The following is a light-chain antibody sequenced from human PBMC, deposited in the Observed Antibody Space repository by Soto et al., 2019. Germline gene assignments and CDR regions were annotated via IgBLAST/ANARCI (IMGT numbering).Light chain of an antibody. J-gene: IGKJ1*01. V-gene: IGKV1-5*03. CDR1: QSIGSW. Sequence: DIQMTKSPSTLSASVGDRVTITCRASQSIGSWLAWYQQKPGKAPKLLIYKASSLESGVPSRFSGSGSGTEFTLTISSLQPDDFATYYCQQYNSYWTFGQGTKVEIK. CDR2: KAS. CDR3: QQYNSYWT.